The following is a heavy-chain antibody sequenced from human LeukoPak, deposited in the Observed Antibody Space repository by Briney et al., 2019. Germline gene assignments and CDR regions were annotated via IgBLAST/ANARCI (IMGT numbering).Heavy chain of an antibody. J-gene: IGHJ4*02. CDR3: VRLTPIHRPFDY. CDR1: GASITSASYY. CDR2: IYYSGST. D-gene: IGHD1-14*01. Sequence: SETLSLTCTVSGASITSASYYWGWIRQPPGKGLEWIGSIYYSGSTYYNPSLKSRVTISVDTSKNQFSLRLSSVTAADTAVYYCVRLTPIHRPFDYWGQGTLVTVSS. V-gene: IGHV4-39*01.